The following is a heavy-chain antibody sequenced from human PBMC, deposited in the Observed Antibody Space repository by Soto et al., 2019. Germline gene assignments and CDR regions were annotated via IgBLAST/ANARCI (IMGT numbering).Heavy chain of an antibody. CDR2: ISYDGSNK. CDR1: GFTFSSYA. V-gene: IGHV3-30-3*01. D-gene: IGHD4-4*01. J-gene: IGHJ6*02. Sequence: VQLVESGGGVVQPGRSLRLSCAASGFTFSSYAMHWVRQAPGKGLEWVAVISYDGSNKYYADSVKGRFTISRDNSKNTLYLQMNSLRAEDTAVYYCARVDSNYGYYYYGMDVWGQGTTVTVSS. CDR3: ARVDSNYGYYYYGMDV.